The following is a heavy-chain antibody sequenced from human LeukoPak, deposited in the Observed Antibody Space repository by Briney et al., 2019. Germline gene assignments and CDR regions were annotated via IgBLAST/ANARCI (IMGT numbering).Heavy chain of an antibody. CDR1: GFSFTTHA. J-gene: IGHJ4*02. CDR2: IIGSGGST. Sequence: PGGSLRLSCVASGFSFTTHAMGWVRQAPGKGLDWVSHIIGSGGSTKHSGSVKGRFTISRDNSKNTLYLQINSLGADDTAVYYCAKDQDPHSYGSGSYAPFDYWGQGTLVTVSS. V-gene: IGHV3-23*01. D-gene: IGHD3-10*01. CDR3: AKDQDPHSYGSGSYAPFDY.